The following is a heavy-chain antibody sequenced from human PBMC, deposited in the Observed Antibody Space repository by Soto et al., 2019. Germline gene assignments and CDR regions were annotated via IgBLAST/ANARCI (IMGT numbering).Heavy chain of an antibody. D-gene: IGHD3-3*01. Sequence: EVQLLESGGGFVKRGGSLRLSCEGSGFIFSSHAMSWVRQAPGKGLEWVSSVSGSGASVHLPDFLKGRFSSSRDNSKNTVYLELNNLRVDDTAVYYCAKDLPLWSGYSFSENHWGQGTLVTVSS. J-gene: IGHJ5*02. CDR1: GFIFSSHA. CDR3: AKDLPLWSGYSFSENH. CDR2: VSGSGASV. V-gene: IGHV3-23*01.